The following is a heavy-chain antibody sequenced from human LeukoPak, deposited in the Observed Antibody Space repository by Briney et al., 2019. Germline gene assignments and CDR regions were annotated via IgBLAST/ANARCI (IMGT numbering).Heavy chain of an antibody. CDR2: ISSSSSYI. CDR3: ARGLTRDSSGYVIVRYFDL. J-gene: IGHJ2*01. CDR1: GFTFSSYS. V-gene: IGHV3-21*01. D-gene: IGHD3-22*01. Sequence: GGSLRLSCAASGFTFSSYSMNWVRQAPGKGLEWVSSISSSSSYIYYADSVRGRFTISRDNAKNPLYLQMNSLRAEDTAVYYCARGLTRDSSGYVIVRYFDLWGRGTLVTVSS.